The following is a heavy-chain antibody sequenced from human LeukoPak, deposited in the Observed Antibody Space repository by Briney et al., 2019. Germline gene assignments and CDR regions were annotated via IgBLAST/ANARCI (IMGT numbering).Heavy chain of an antibody. D-gene: IGHD3-3*01. CDR2: ISGSGGST. J-gene: IGHJ3*02. V-gene: IGHV3-23*01. Sequence: RGSLRPSCAASGFTFSSYAMSWVRQAPGKGLEWVSAISGSGGSTYYADSVKGRFTISRDNSKNTLYLQMNSLRAEDTAVYYCAKDLRYQRFLGAFDIWGQGTMVTVSS. CDR1: GFTFSSYA. CDR3: AKDLRYQRFLGAFDI.